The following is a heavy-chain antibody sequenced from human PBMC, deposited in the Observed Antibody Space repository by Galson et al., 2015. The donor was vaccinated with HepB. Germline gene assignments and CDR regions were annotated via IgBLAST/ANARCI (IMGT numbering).Heavy chain of an antibody. CDR3: ARVYCSSTSCYREDY. Sequence: SETLSLTCAVYGGSFSGYYWSWIRQPPGKGLEWIGEINHSGSTNYNPSLKSRVTISVDTSKNQFSLKLSSVTAADTAVYYCARVYCSSTSCYREDYWGQGTLVTVSS. CDR1: GGSFSGYY. CDR2: INHSGST. V-gene: IGHV4-34*01. J-gene: IGHJ4*02. D-gene: IGHD2-2*02.